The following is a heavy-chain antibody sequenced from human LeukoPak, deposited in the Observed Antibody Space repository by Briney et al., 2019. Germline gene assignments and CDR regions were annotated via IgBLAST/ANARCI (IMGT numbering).Heavy chain of an antibody. CDR3: AKVAPGPFHY. V-gene: IGHV1-2*02. CDR1: EYTFTGYY. CDR2: INPNSGVT. J-gene: IGHJ4*02. Sequence: ASVKVSCKASEYTFTGYYIHWLRQAPGQGLEWMGWINPNSGVTNYAQRFQGRVTNTRDTSITTAYMELSRLTSDDTAVYYCAKVAPGPFHYWGQGTLVTVSS.